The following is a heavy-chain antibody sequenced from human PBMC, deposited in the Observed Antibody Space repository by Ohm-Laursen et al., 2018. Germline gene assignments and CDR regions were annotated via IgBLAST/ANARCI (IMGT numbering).Heavy chain of an antibody. CDR1: GGSISPHY. CDR3: ARGFSAAAGTLWFDP. Sequence: PSDTLSLTCTVSGGSISPHYWSWIRQSPEKGLEWIGYISYSGTSEPNPSLKGRVTMSVDTSKNQFSLKLSSVTAADTAVYYCARGFSAAAGTLWFDPWGQGTLVTVSS. D-gene: IGHD6-13*01. V-gene: IGHV4-59*11. J-gene: IGHJ5*02. CDR2: ISYSGTS.